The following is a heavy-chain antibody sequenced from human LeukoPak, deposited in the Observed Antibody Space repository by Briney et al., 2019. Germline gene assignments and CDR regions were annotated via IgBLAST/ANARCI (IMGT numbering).Heavy chain of an antibody. CDR2: IYYSGTT. Sequence: PSETLSLTCTVSGGSIGRYYWSWIRQPPGKGLEWIGYIYYSGTTNYNPSLKSRVTISLDTSKNQFSLKLSSVTAADTAVYYCARDTRDYYDSSGYYYYFDYWGQGTLVTVSS. D-gene: IGHD3-22*01. CDR1: GGSIGRYY. J-gene: IGHJ4*02. CDR3: ARDTRDYYDSSGYYYYFDY. V-gene: IGHV4-59*12.